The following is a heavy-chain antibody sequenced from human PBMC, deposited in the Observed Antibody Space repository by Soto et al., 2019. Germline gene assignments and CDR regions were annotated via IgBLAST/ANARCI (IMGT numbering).Heavy chain of an antibody. CDR3: ARAWGEAFDY. Sequence: SETLSLTCTVSGGSISSFYWSWIRQPPGKGLEWIGYIYYSGSTNYNPSLKSRVTISVDTSKNQFSLKLSSVTAADTAVYYCARAWGEAFDYWGQGTLVTVSS. D-gene: IGHD3-16*01. J-gene: IGHJ4*02. V-gene: IGHV4-59*01. CDR2: IYYSGST. CDR1: GGSISSFY.